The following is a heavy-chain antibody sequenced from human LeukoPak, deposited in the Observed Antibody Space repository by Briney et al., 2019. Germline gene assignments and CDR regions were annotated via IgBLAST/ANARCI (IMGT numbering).Heavy chain of an antibody. D-gene: IGHD1-1*01. J-gene: IGHJ4*02. Sequence: GGSLRLSCEVSGFSFSNFAMSWVRQAAGKGLEWVSAISGSGGSTYYAGSVQGRFTISRDNSKNTLYLQMNSLRAEDTAVYYYAKDAIGQYRTYYFDHWGQGTLVPVSS. CDR3: AKDAIGQYRTYYFDH. CDR2: ISGSGGST. CDR1: GFSFSNFA. V-gene: IGHV3-23*01.